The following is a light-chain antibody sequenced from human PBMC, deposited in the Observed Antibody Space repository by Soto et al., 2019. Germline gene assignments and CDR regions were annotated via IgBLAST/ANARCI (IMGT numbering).Light chain of an antibody. CDR1: QSISNW. V-gene: IGKV1-5*01. Sequence: DIQMTQSPSTVSASVGDRFTITCRASQSISNWLAWYQQKPGKAPKLLIYDASSLQSGVPSRFSGSGSGTEFPLTISSLQPDDSATYYCQQYNTYRTFGQGTKVDI. CDR3: QQYNTYRT. J-gene: IGKJ1*01. CDR2: DAS.